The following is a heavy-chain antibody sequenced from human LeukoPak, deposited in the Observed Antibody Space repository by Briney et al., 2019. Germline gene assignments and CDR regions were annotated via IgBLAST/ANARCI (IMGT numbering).Heavy chain of an antibody. V-gene: IGHV4-4*02. D-gene: IGHD4-11*01. Sequence: SGTLSLTCAVSGGSISGSNWWSWVRQPPGKGLEWIGEIYHSGSTNYNPSLKSRVTISVDKSKNQFSLKLSSVTAADTAVYYCARRSNYRPPYYYYYGMDVWGQGTTVTVSS. CDR3: ARRSNYRPPYYYYYGMDV. J-gene: IGHJ6*02. CDR1: GGSISGSNW. CDR2: IYHSGST.